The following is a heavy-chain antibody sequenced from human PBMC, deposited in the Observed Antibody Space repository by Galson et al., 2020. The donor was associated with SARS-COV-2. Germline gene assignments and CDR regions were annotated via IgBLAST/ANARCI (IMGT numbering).Heavy chain of an antibody. CDR3: ARGPTAWDLGTMIVE. J-gene: IGHJ3*01. D-gene: IGHD3-22*01. CDR2: IYYSGGT. CDR1: GGSISSYY. Sequence: SETLSLTCTASGGSISSYYWSWIRQPPGKGLEWIGYIYYSGGTNYNHALKSRVTISVDTSKNQFSLKLSSVTAADTAVYYCARGPTAWDLGTMIVEWGQGTMVAVSS. V-gene: IGHV4-59*08.